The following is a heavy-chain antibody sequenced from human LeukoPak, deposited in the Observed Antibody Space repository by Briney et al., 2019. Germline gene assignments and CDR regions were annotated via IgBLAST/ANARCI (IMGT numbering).Heavy chain of an antibody. CDR2: IIPILGIA. CDR1: GGTFSSYA. D-gene: IGHD6-19*01. J-gene: IGHJ4*02. CDR3: ARAVAGTVFDY. V-gene: IGHV1-69*04. Sequence: SVKVSCKASGGTFSSYAISLVRQAPGQGLEWMGRIIPILGIANYAQKFQGRVTITADKSTSTAYMELSSLRSEDTAVYYCARAVAGTVFDYWGQGTLVTVSS.